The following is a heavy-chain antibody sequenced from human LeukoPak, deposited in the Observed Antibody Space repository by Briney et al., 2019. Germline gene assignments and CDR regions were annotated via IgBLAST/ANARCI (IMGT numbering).Heavy chain of an antibody. J-gene: IGHJ1*01. V-gene: IGHV1-8*01. CDR3: TRGHSAD. CDR1: GYTFTSYD. D-gene: IGHD6-19*01. Sequence: AASVKVSCKASGYTFTSYDITWVRQATGQGLEWMGWMNPNSGNTGYAQKFQGRVTMTRNTSTSTAYMDLSSLRSEDTAVYYCTRGHSADWGQGTLVTVSS. CDR2: MNPNSGNT.